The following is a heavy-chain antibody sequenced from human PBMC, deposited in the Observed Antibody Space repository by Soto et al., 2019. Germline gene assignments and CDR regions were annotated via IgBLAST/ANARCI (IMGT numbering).Heavy chain of an antibody. Sequence: ASVKVSCKASGYTSADFGISWVRQSPGQGLEWMGWVSGNNGASNPAPKVQGRITMTLDTSTGVSYMALRSLRSDDTAIYYCVRDQKYFRVNGNWFDSWGQGTLVTVSS. V-gene: IGHV1-18*04. J-gene: IGHJ5*01. CDR1: GYTSADFG. D-gene: IGHD2-2*01. CDR2: VSGNNGAS. CDR3: VRDQKYFRVNGNWFDS.